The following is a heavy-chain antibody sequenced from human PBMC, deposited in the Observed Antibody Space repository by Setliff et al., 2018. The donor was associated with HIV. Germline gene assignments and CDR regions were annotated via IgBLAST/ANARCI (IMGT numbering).Heavy chain of an antibody. CDR1: GFTFSDYH. V-gene: IGHV3-23*01. CDR2: ISRSGENT. D-gene: IGHD1-20*01. J-gene: IGHJ4*02. Sequence: GGSLRLSCVASGFTFSDYHISWIRQAPGKGLEWVSGISRSGENTYYADSVKGRFTISRDNSKYMLYLQMNSLRAEDTAVYYCAKAPRGTITADYWGQGTLVTVSS. CDR3: AKAPRGTITADY.